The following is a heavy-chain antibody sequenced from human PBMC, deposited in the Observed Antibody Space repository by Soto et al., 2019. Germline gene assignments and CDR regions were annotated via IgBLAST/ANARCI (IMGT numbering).Heavy chain of an antibody. CDR1: GYSFTDYY. CDR2: IIPNNGGT. J-gene: IGHJ5*02. D-gene: IGHD3-22*01. Sequence: QVQLEQSGAEVKKPGASVKVSCKASGYSFTDYYIHWVRQAPGQGLEWMGWIIPNNGGTKYAQKFQDRVPMTRDTSITTAYMELSRLRSDDTAVYYCARGTFDSSGNYFAGWFGPWGQGTLVTVSS. V-gene: IGHV1-2*02. CDR3: ARGTFDSSGNYFAGWFGP.